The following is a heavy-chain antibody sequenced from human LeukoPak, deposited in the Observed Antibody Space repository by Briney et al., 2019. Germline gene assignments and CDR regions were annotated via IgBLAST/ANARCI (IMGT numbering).Heavy chain of an antibody. J-gene: IGHJ2*01. CDR1: GFTFSSSA. Sequence: GGSLRLSCAASGFTFSSSAMSWVRQAPGKGLEWVSAISGSGGSTYYADSVKGRFTISRDNSKNTLYLQMNSLRAEDTAEYYCVKGVGVTTGWYFDLWGRGTLVIVSS. V-gene: IGHV3-23*01. CDR2: ISGSGGST. D-gene: IGHD1-26*01. CDR3: VKGVGVTTGWYFDL.